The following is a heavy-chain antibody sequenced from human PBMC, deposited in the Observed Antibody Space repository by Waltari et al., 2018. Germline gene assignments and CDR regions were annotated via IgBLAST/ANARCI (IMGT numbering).Heavy chain of an antibody. J-gene: IGHJ5*02. CDR1: GGSFSGYY. V-gene: IGHV4-34*01. CDR3: ASFPPVMGFDP. CDR2: FNHLGST. Sequence: QVQLQQWGAGLLKPSETLSLTCAVYGGSFSGYYWSWIRQPPGKGLDWIGEFNHLGSTNSNPSLKSRLTISVDASKNQYSLELSSVTAADTAVYYGASFPPVMGFDPWGQGTLVTVAS.